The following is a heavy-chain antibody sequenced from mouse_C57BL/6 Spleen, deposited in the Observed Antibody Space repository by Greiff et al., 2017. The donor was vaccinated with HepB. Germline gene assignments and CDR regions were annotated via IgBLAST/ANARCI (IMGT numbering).Heavy chain of an antibody. CDR2: INPGSGGT. V-gene: IGHV1-54*01. J-gene: IGHJ2*01. CDR1: GYAFTNYL. CDR3: ARGYDYDGGYFDY. D-gene: IGHD2-4*01. Sequence: QVQLQQSGAELVRPGTSVKVSCKASGYAFTNYLIEWVKQRPGQGLEWIGVINPGSGGTNYNEKFKGKATLTADKSSSTAYMQLSSLTSEDSAVYFCARGYDYDGGYFDYWGQGTTLTVSS.